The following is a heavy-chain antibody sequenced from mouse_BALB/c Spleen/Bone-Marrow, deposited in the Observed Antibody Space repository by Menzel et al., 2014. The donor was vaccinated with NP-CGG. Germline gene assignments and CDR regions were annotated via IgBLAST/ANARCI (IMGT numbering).Heavy chain of an antibody. D-gene: IGHD3-2*01. CDR1: GYTFTDYA. J-gene: IGHJ4*01. V-gene: IGHV1-67*01. CDR2: ISTYSANT. Sequence: VMLVESGPELVSPGVSVKISCKAFGYTFTDYAIHWVKQSHSKSLEWIGIISTYSANTNYNQKFKGKATMTVDKSSSTAYIELARLTFEDSAIYSCARDISGYVRAMDYWGQGTSVTVSS. CDR3: ARDISGYVRAMDY.